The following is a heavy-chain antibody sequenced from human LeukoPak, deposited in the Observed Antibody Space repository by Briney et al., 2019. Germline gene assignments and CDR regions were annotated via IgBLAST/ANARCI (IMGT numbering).Heavy chain of an antibody. CDR1: GGSISSSSYY. CDR2: MYYSGST. J-gene: IGHJ6*03. D-gene: IGHD3-10*01. CDR3: ARQGSGYSYHYYMDV. Sequence: PSETLSLTCTVSGGSISSSSYYWGWIRQPPGKGLEWIGSMYYSGSTYYNPSLKSRVTISVDTSKNQFSLKLSSVTAADTAVYYCARQGSGYSYHYYMDVWGKGTTVTISS. V-gene: IGHV4-39*01.